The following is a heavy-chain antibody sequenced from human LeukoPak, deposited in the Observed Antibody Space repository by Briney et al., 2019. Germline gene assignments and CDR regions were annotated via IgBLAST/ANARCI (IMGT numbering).Heavy chain of an antibody. Sequence: PGGSLRRSCAASGFTFDDYGMSWVRQAPGKGLEWVSGLNWNGGSTGYADSVKGRFTISRDNAKNSLYLQMNSLRAEDTALYYCARTYYDSSGYYNHWGQGTLVTVSS. CDR3: ARTYYDSSGYYNH. D-gene: IGHD3-22*01. J-gene: IGHJ5*02. CDR1: GFTFDDYG. CDR2: LNWNGGST. V-gene: IGHV3-20*04.